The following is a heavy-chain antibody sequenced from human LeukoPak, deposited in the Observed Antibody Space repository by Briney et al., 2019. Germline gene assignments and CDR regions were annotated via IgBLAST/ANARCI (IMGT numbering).Heavy chain of an antibody. CDR3: ARGGPVVAYGVRDNTDKRFAY. V-gene: IGHV1-69*01. CDR1: GGTFSSYA. Sequence: GSSVKVSCKASGGTFSSYAISWVRQAPGQGLEWKGGIIPIFGTANYAQKFQGRVTITADESTSTAYMELNRLTSDDSAVYYCARGGPVVAYGVRDNTDKRFAYWGQGILVTVSS. D-gene: IGHD4-17*01. CDR2: IIPIFGTA. J-gene: IGHJ4*02.